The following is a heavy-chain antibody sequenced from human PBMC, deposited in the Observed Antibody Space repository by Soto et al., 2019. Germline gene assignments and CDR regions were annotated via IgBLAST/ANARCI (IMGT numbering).Heavy chain of an antibody. D-gene: IGHD3-3*02. CDR3: ARDERGSGHGILHFPFDY. V-gene: IGHV1-18*04. Sequence: ASVNVSCKASGYTFSSYGISWVRQAPGQGLEWMGWISAYNGNTNYAQKLQGRVTMTTDTSTSTAYMELRSLRSDDTAVYYCARDERGSGHGILHFPFDYWGQGPLVTVSS. CDR2: ISAYNGNT. CDR1: GYTFSSYG. J-gene: IGHJ4*02.